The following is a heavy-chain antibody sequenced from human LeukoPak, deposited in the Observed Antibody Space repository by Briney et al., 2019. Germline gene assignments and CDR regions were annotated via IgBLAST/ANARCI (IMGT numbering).Heavy chain of an antibody. CDR2: ISWNSGSI. V-gene: IGHV3-9*03. D-gene: IGHD3-9*01. J-gene: IGHJ4*02. CDR1: GFTFDDYA. Sequence: GGSLRLSCAASGFTFDDYAMHWVRQAPGKGLEWVSGISWNSGSIGYADSVKGRFTISRDNAKNSLYLQMNSLRAEDMALYYCAKANYDILTGYYARWGQGTLVTVSS. CDR3: AKANYDILTGYYAR.